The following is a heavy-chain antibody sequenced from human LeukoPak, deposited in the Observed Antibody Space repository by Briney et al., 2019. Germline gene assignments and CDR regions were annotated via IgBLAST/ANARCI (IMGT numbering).Heavy chain of an antibody. Sequence: GGSLRLSCAASGFIFGSSWMIWARQAPGKGLERVANINQGGNEKYYLDSVKGRFTISRDNADNSVYLQMHSLRAEDTAVYYCATNTRAYAVLLAYWGQGTRVTVSS. V-gene: IGHV3-7*01. CDR3: ATNTRAYAVLLAY. J-gene: IGHJ4*02. CDR1: GFIFGSSW. CDR2: INQGGNEK. D-gene: IGHD4/OR15-4a*01.